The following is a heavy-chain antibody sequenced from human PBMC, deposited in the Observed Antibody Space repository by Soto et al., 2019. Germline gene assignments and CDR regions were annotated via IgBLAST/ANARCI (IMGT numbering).Heavy chain of an antibody. Sequence: GSLILSSAASGFTFSSYAMSWVRQAAGRGLEWVSAISGSGGSTYYADSVKGRFTISRDNSKNTLYLQMNSLRAEDTAVYYCAKDGYGDYVGYFDYWAQGTLVTVSS. CDR3: AKDGYGDYVGYFDY. D-gene: IGHD4-17*01. CDR2: ISGSGGST. J-gene: IGHJ4*02. CDR1: GFTFSSYA. V-gene: IGHV3-23*01.